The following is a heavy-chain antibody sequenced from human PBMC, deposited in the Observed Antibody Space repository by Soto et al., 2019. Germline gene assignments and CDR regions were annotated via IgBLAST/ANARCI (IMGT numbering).Heavy chain of an antibody. Sequence: QVQLVQSGGEVKKPGASVTVSCKASGYTFTSYGISWVRQAPGQGLEWMGWISTYKGNTYYAQKFQDRVTMTTDTSTSTAYMELRGLRSDDTAVYYCARDLIIMVRALLKDYWGQRTLVTVSS. CDR3: ARDLIIMVRALLKDY. D-gene: IGHD3-10*01. V-gene: IGHV1-18*01. CDR1: GYTFTSYG. CDR2: ISTYKGNT. J-gene: IGHJ4*02.